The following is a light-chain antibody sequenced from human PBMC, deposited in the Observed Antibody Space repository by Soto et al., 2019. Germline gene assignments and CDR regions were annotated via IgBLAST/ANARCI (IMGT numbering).Light chain of an antibody. V-gene: IGLV2-14*01. Sequence: QSALTQPASVSGSPGQSITISCTGTSSDVGGYNYVSWYQQHPGKAPKLMIYDVSNRPSGVSNRFSGSKSGNTASLTISGLQAEDEADCYCSSYTSSSTLFGTGTKVTVL. J-gene: IGLJ1*01. CDR3: SSYTSSSTL. CDR1: SSDVGGYNY. CDR2: DVS.